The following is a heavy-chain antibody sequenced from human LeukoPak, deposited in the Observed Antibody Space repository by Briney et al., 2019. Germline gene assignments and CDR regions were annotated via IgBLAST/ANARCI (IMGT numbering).Heavy chain of an antibody. CDR2: ISAYNGNT. CDR1: GYTFTSYG. CDR3: ARGNPTMYSSGSDNWFDP. V-gene: IGHV1-18*01. D-gene: IGHD6-19*01. Sequence: ASVKVSCKASGYTFTSYGISWVRQAPGQGLEWMGWISAYNGNTNYAQKPQGRVTMTTDTSTSTAYMELRSLRSDDTAVYYCARGNPTMYSSGSDNWFDPWGQGTLVTVSS. J-gene: IGHJ5*02.